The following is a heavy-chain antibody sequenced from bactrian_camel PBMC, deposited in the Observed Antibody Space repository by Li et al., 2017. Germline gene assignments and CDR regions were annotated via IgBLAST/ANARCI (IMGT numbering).Heavy chain of an antibody. CDR3: AAAISDLPVDVVATLGHWSFSY. CDR1: LFTYATKC. Sequence: HVQLVESGGASVQAGGSLRLACKASLFTYATKCMAWFRQGPGKEREGVAFVDGTGNTAVADSVKGRFTISKDDAKYTLYLQMNNLEPEDTATYYCAAAISDLPVDVVATLGHWSFSYWGPGTQVTVS. J-gene: IGHJ4*01. D-gene: IGHD1*01. V-gene: IGHV3S55*01. CDR2: VDGTGNT.